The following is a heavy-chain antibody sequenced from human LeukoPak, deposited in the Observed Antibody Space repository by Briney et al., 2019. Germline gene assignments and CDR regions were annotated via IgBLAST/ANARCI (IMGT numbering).Heavy chain of an antibody. CDR3: ARVAYCTKGVCINFDL. CDR2: INPNSGCT. CDR1: GYTFTDPY. Sequence: ASVKVSCKASGYTFTDPYIHWMRQAPGQGLEWMGWINPNSGCTKYAQKFQGRVTVTRDTSTSTAYMELSGLRADDTAAYYCARVAYCTKGVCINFDLWGQGTLVTVSS. D-gene: IGHD2-8*01. J-gene: IGHJ4*02. V-gene: IGHV1-2*02.